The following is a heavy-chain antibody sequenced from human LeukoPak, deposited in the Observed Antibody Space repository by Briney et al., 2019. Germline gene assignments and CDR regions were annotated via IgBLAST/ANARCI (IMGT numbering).Heavy chain of an antibody. CDR3: ARVARSQLTVGATTDFDY. J-gene: IGHJ4*02. CDR1: GFTFSSYS. Sequence: PGGSLRLSCAASGFTFSSYSMNWVRQAPGKGLEWVSSISSSSSYIYYADSVKGRFTISRDNAKNSLYLQMNSLRAEDTAVYYCARVARSQLTVGATTDFDYWGQGTLVTVSS. V-gene: IGHV3-21*01. D-gene: IGHD1-26*01. CDR2: ISSSSSYI.